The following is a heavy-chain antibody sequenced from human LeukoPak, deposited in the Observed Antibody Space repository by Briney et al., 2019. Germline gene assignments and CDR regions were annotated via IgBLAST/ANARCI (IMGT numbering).Heavy chain of an antibody. Sequence: GASVKVSCKASGYIFTNFYLHWMRQAPGHGLEWIGWINPDNGATNSAQKFQGRVTMTRDTSINTVYMELSNLRSDDTAVYYCAGLITQWLAYFWGQGTLVTVSS. CDR2: INPDNGAT. CDR1: GYIFTNFY. V-gene: IGHV1-2*02. D-gene: IGHD6-19*01. J-gene: IGHJ4*02. CDR3: AGLITQWLAYF.